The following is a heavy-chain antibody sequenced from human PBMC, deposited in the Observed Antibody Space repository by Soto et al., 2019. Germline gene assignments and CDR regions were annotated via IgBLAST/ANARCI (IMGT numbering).Heavy chain of an antibody. V-gene: IGHV3-33*01. D-gene: IGHD1-26*01. J-gene: IGHJ6*02. CDR2: IWHDGNNK. CDR3: ASDLVGASHSYGLDV. Sequence: QVHLVESGGGVVQPGRSLRLSCAASGFTFSNCGMHWVRQAPGKGLEWVAIIWHDGNNKYYADSVRGRFIISRDNSKNRLYLQMNSLRAEDTAVYYCASDLVGASHSYGLDVWGQGTPVTVSS. CDR1: GFTFSNCG.